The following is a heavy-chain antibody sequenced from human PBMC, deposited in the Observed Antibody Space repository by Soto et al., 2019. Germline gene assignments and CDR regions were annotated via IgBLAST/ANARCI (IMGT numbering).Heavy chain of an antibody. CDR1: GDTLSGYS. CDR2: TLPLFSTA. J-gene: IGHJ3*01. D-gene: IGHD2-8*01. V-gene: IGHV1-69*01. Sequence: QVQLVQSGAEVRKPGSSVNVSCKASGDTLSGYSINWVRQAPGQGLEWMGGTLPLFSTANYARKFQRRVIIIADESTSTAYMEWTSLRSEDTAVYHCERELVPEYGASDAFDVWGQGTVVNVSS. CDR3: ERELVPEYGASDAFDV.